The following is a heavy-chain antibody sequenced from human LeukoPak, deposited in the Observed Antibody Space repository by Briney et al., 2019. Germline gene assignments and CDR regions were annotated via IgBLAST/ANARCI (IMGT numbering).Heavy chain of an antibody. D-gene: IGHD6-13*01. V-gene: IGHV1-69*05. CDR2: IIPIFGTA. CDR1: GGTFSSYA. J-gene: IGHJ5*02. Sequence: SVKVSCKASGGTFSSYAISWVRQAPGQGLEWMGGIIPIFGTANYAQKLQGRVTITRDTSASTAYMELSSLRSEDTAVYYCARVAATGNWFDPWGQGTLVTVSS. CDR3: ARVAATGNWFDP.